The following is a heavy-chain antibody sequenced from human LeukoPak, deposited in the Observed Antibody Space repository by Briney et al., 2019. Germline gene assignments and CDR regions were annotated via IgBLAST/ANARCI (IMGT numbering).Heavy chain of an antibody. CDR2: ITISSNFI. V-gene: IGHV3-21*01. CDR3: ARDGHGDGFLTGYSYFGMDV. D-gene: IGHD3-9*01. J-gene: IGHJ6*02. Sequence: PGGSLRLSCAASGFSLSSYSMNWVRQAPGKGLEWVSSITISSNFIYYADSVKGRFTISRDNAKSSLFLQMDSLRAEDTAVYFCARDGHGDGFLTGYSYFGMDVWGQGTTVTVSS. CDR1: GFSLSSYS.